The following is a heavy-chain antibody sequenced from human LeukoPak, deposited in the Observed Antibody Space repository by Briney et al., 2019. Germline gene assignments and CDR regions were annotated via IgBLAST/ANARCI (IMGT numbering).Heavy chain of an antibody. D-gene: IGHD2-2*01. J-gene: IGHJ6*02. CDR3: ARGYCSSTSCRYYYYYGMDV. CDR2: MNPNSGNT. CDR1: GYTFTSYD. Sequence: ASVKVSCKASGYTFTSYDINWVRQATGQGLEWMGWMNPNSGNTGYAQKFQGRVTMTRNTSISTAYMELSSLRSVDTAVYYCARGYCSSTSCRYYYYYGMDVWGQGTTVTVSS. V-gene: IGHV1-8*01.